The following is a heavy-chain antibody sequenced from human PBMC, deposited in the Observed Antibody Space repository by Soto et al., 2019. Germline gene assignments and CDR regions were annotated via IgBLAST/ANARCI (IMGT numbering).Heavy chain of an antibody. CDR1: GYTCEDCV. Sequence: VQRGEWGGGGAPPGGSLRLSCVAWGYTCEDCVMHWVRQVPGKGLEWVSGISWNSGNIDYADSVKGRFTISRDNAMNSLYLQMNSLRPEDTALYYCARGLSAVPSYLDYWGQGTLVTVSS. J-gene: IGHJ4*02. V-gene: IGHV3-9*01. D-gene: IGHD3-16*01. CDR2: ISWNSGNI. CDR3: ARGLSAVPSYLDY.